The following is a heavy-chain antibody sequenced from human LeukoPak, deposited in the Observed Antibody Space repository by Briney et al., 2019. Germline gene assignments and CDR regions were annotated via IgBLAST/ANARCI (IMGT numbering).Heavy chain of an antibody. CDR1: GFTFDDFA. J-gene: IGHJ4*02. CDR2: ISWNSDSI. CDR3: AKDKGPTMMVPDY. V-gene: IGHV3-9*01. Sequence: GGSLRVSRAASGFTFDDFAMHWVRQVPGKGPEGVAGISWNSDSIDYADSVKGRFTISRDNAKNSLSLQMKSLRAEDTALYYCAKDKGPTMMVPDYWGQGTLVTVSS. D-gene: IGHD3-22*01.